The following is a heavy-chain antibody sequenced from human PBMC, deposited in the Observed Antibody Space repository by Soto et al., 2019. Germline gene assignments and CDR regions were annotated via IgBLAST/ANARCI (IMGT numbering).Heavy chain of an antibody. CDR3: ASLNYDFWSYSYMDV. J-gene: IGHJ6*03. CDR1: GYSFTSYW. D-gene: IGHD3-3*01. CDR2: IYPGDSDT. Sequence: GEALKISCKGSGYSFTSYWIGWVRQMPGKGLEWMGIIYPGDSDTRYSPSFQGQVTISADKSISTAYLQWSSLKASDTAMYYCASLNYDFWSYSYMDVWGKGTTVTVSS. V-gene: IGHV5-51*01.